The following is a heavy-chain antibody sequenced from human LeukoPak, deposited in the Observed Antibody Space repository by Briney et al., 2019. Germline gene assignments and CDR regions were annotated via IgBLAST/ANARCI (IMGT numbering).Heavy chain of an antibody. CDR1: GYTFTSYG. J-gene: IGHJ4*02. D-gene: IGHD2-15*01. Sequence: ASVKVSCKASGYTFTSYGISWVRQAPGQGLEWMGWISTYNGNTNYAQKLQGRVTMTTDTSTSTTYMELRSLRSDDTAVYYCAGDDCSGGSCYLGYWGQGTLVTVSS. CDR3: AGDDCSGGSCYLGY. CDR2: ISTYNGNT. V-gene: IGHV1-18*04.